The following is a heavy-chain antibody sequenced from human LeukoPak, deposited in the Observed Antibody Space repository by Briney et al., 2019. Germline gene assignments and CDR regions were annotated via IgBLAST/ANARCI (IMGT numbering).Heavy chain of an antibody. CDR2: IKHDGSGK. CDR3: ARDKIEAAVSGSLFDH. D-gene: IGHD6-13*01. CDR1: EFTFNTYW. J-gene: IGHJ5*02. Sequence: GGSLRLSCAASEFTFNTYWMTWVRQAPGKGLEWVANIKHDGSGKNYADSVKGRFTISRGNAKNSLYLQMNSLRAEDTAVYYCARDKIEAAVSGSLFDHWGQGTLVTVSS. V-gene: IGHV3-7*01.